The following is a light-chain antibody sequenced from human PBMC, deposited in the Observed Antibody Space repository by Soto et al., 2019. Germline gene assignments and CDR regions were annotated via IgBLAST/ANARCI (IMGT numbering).Light chain of an antibody. Sequence: QSALTQPASVSGSPGQSITISCTGTSSDVGGYDYVSWYQQHPGKAPKVIIYDVNNRPSGVSSRFSGSKSGNTASLSISGLQAEDEADYYCCSYSSSATNYVFGSGTKLTVL. V-gene: IGLV2-14*03. CDR2: DVN. J-gene: IGLJ1*01. CDR1: SSDVGGYDY. CDR3: CSYSSSATNYV.